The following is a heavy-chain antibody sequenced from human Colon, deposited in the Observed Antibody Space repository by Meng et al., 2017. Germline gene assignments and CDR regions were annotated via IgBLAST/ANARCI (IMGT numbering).Heavy chain of an antibody. CDR1: GYTFTDYG. D-gene: IGHD3-10*01. V-gene: IGHV1-3*01. Sequence: QAQLVQSGTAVKKPGASVKISCKASGYTFTDYGFHWVRQAPGQSLEWLGWISAANGYTDYSKKFQGRVTITGDTSASTVYMDLSSLISEDTAVYYCAIDYASGRFFDDWGQGTLVTVSS. CDR2: ISAANGYT. J-gene: IGHJ4*02. CDR3: AIDYASGRFFDD.